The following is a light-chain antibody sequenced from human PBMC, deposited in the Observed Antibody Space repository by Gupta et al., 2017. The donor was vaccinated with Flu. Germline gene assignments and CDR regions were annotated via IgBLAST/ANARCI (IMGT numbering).Light chain of an antibody. CDR1: NIGSKS. V-gene: IGLV3-21*02. J-gene: IGLJ1*01. Sequence: SYVLTQPPSVSVAPGQTARITCGGNNIGSKSVHWYQQKPGQAPVVVVYDDRDRPSGIPERFSGSNSGNTATLTISRVEGGDEADYFCQGWDGSSDHCVFGTGTKVTVL. CDR3: QGWDGSSDHCV. CDR2: DDR.